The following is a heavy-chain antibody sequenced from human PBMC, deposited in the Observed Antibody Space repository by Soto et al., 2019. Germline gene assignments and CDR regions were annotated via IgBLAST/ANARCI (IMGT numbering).Heavy chain of an antibody. CDR3: ARDGIAVAGTTHYYYYGMDV. V-gene: IGHV3-21*01. CDR2: ISSSSSYI. Sequence: EVQLVESGGGLVKPGGSLRLSCAASGFTFSSYSMNWVRQAPGKGLEWVSSISSSSSYIYYADSVKGRFTISRDNAKNSLYLQMNSLRAEDTAVYYCARDGIAVAGTTHYYYYGMDVW. D-gene: IGHD6-19*01. J-gene: IGHJ6*01. CDR1: GFTFSSYS.